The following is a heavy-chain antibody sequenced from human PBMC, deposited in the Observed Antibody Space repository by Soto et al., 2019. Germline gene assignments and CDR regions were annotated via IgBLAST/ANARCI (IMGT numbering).Heavy chain of an antibody. CDR3: ARTIGGCSGYSGHTWFDR. Sequence: SQTLSLTLAVSGGSISSGGYSWSWIRQPPGKGLEWIGYIYHSGSTYYNPSLKSRVTISVDRSKNQFSLKLSSVTAADTAVYYGARTIGGCSGYSGHTWFDRWSKRT. CDR1: GGSISSGGYS. J-gene: IGHJ5*02. CDR2: IYHSGST. V-gene: IGHV4-30-2*01. D-gene: IGHD2-15*01.